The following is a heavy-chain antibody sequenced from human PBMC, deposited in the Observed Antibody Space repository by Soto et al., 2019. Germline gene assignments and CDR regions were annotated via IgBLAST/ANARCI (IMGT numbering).Heavy chain of an antibody. V-gene: IGHV3-13*01. Sequence: QPGGSLRLSCAASGFTFSSYDMHWVRQATGKGLEWVSAIGTAGDTYYPGSVKGRFTISRENAKNSLYLQMNSLRAEDTAVYYCARTKTIITMVRGVIITSGIYYGMDVCGQGTTVTVSS. CDR1: GFTFSSYD. CDR2: IGTAGDT. CDR3: ARTKTIITMVRGVIITSGIYYGMDV. D-gene: IGHD3-10*01. J-gene: IGHJ6*02.